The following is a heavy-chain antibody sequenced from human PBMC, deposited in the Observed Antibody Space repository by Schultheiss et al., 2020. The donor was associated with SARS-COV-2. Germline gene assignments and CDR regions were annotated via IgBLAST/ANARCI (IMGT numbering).Heavy chain of an antibody. J-gene: IGHJ6*02. CDR2: INAGGGST. V-gene: IGHV1-46*01. D-gene: IGHD3-10*01. Sequence: ASVKVSCKASGYTFTGYYMHWVRQAPGQGLEWMGIINAGGGSTTYEEKFQGRVTMTGDTSTSTVYMVLSSLRSEDTAMYYCARDVNAVRGVLIPGGMDVWGQGTTVTVSS. CDR3: ARDVNAVRGVLIPGGMDV. CDR1: GYTFTGYY.